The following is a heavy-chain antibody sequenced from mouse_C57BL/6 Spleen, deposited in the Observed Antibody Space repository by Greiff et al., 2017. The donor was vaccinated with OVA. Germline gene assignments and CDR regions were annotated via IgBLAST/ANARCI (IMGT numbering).Heavy chain of an antibody. CDR1: GFTFSDYG. Sequence: EVHLVESGGGLVKPGGSLKLSCAASGFTFSDYGMHWVRQAPEKGLEWVAYISSGSSTIYYADTVKGRFTISRDNAKNTLFLQMTSLRSEDTAMYYCARGGTVVAQYYYAMDYWGQGTSVTVSS. D-gene: IGHD1-1*01. CDR2: ISSGSSTI. V-gene: IGHV5-17*01. CDR3: ARGGTVVAQYYYAMDY. J-gene: IGHJ4*01.